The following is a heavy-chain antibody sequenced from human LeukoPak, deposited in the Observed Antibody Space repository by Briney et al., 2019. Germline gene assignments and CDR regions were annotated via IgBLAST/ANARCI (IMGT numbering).Heavy chain of an antibody. Sequence: GASVKVFCKASGYTFTRYDINWVRQATGQGLEWMGWMNPNSGNTGYAQKFQGRVTMTRNTSISTAYMELSSLRSEDTAVYYCAFSLYYDSSPPGAFDIWGQGTMVTVSS. J-gene: IGHJ3*02. CDR3: AFSLYYDSSPPGAFDI. V-gene: IGHV1-8*01. CDR2: MNPNSGNT. D-gene: IGHD3-22*01. CDR1: GYTFTRYD.